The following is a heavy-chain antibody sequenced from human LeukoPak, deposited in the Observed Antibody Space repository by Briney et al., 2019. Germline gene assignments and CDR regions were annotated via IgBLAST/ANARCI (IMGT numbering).Heavy chain of an antibody. V-gene: IGHV3-66*02. J-gene: IGHJ3*02. CDR3: AKDGFYDFWSGTTHAFDI. Sequence: GGSLRLSCAASGFAVSSNYMSWVRQAPGKGLEWVSVIYSGGSTYYADSVKGRFTISRDNSKNTLYLQMNSLRAEDTAVYYCAKDGFYDFWSGTTHAFDIWGQGTKVTVSS. CDR2: IYSGGST. D-gene: IGHD3-3*01. CDR1: GFAVSSNY.